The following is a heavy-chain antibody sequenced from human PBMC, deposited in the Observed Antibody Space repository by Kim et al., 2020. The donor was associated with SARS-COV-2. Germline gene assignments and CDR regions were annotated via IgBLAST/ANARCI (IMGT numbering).Heavy chain of an antibody. V-gene: IGHV3-30*18. CDR2: ISYDGSNK. CDR3: AKDDNVGATGDY. D-gene: IGHD1-26*01. CDR1: GFTFSSYG. J-gene: IGHJ4*02. Sequence: GGSLRLSCAASGFTFSSYGMHWVRQAPGKGLEWVAVISYDGSNKYYADSVKGRFTISRDNSKNTLYLQMNSLRAEDTAVYYCAKDDNVGATGDYWGQGTLVTVSS.